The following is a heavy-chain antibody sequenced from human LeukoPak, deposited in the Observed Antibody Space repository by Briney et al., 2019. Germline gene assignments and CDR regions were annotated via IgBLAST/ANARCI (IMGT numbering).Heavy chain of an antibody. CDR3: AKDIYDSSGYYDY. Sequence: GGSLRLSCAASGFTFSSYGMSWVRQAPGKGLEWVSAISGSGGSTYCADSVKGRFTISRDNSKNTLYLQMNSLRAEDAAVYYCAKDIYDSSGYYDYWGQGTLVTVSS. V-gene: IGHV3-23*01. CDR2: ISGSGGST. J-gene: IGHJ4*02. CDR1: GFTFSSYG. D-gene: IGHD3-22*01.